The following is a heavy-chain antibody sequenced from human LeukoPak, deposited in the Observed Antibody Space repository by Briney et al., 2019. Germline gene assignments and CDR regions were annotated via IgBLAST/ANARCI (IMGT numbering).Heavy chain of an antibody. Sequence: SETLSLTCTVSGGSISSGGYYWSWIRQHPGKGLEWIGYIYYSGSTYYNPSLKSRVTISVDTSKNQFSLKLSSVTAADTAVYYCARVDIVVVPGFDYWGQGTLVTVSS. D-gene: IGHD2-2*03. CDR3: ARVDIVVVPGFDY. CDR1: GGSISSGGYY. V-gene: IGHV4-31*03. CDR2: IYYSGST. J-gene: IGHJ4*02.